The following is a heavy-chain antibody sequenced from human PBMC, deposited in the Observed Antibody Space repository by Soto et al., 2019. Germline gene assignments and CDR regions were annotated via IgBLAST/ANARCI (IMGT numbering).Heavy chain of an antibody. CDR2: TYHRAQWYN. D-gene: IGHD6-6*01. Sequence: QTLGLTCAISGDRVSSNSAALNGSMQSPSRGLERLGRTYHRAQWYNGYAVSVKSRIAINPSPAKNQFVLQLNSVTPEDTAVYYCARVGQLARGRYGDYWGHGTLVTVSS. CDR3: ARVGQLARGRYGDY. V-gene: IGHV6-1*01. J-gene: IGHJ4*01. CDR1: GDRVSSNSAA.